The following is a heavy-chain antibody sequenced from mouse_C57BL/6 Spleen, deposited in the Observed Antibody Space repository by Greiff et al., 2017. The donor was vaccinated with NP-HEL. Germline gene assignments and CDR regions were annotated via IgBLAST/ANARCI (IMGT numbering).Heavy chain of an antibody. CDR1: GYTFTSYD. J-gene: IGHJ3*01. CDR2: IYPRDGST. D-gene: IGHD3-3*01. CDR3: ARERGQAWFAY. V-gene: IGHV1-85*01. Sequence: QVQLQQSGPELVKPGASVKLSCKASGYTFTSYDINWVKQRPRQGLEWIGWIYPRDGSTKYNEKFKGKATLTVDTSSSTAYMELHSLTSEDAAVYLCARERGQAWFAYWGQGTLVTVSA.